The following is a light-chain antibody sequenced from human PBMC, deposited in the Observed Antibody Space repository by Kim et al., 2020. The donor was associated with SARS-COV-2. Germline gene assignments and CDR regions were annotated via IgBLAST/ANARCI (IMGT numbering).Light chain of an antibody. CDR1: SSNIGNNY. Sequence: GQKVTISCSGSSSNIGNNYISWYQQLPGTAPKLLIYDNNERPSGIPDRFSGSKSGTSATLGITGLQTGDEADYYCGTWDSSLSVYVFGTGTKVTVL. CDR3: GTWDSSLSVYV. CDR2: DNN. J-gene: IGLJ1*01. V-gene: IGLV1-51*01.